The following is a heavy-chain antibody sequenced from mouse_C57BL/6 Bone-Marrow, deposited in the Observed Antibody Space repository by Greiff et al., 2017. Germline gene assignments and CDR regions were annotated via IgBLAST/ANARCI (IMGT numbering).Heavy chain of an antibody. D-gene: IGHD3-2*02. Sequence: EVMLVESGGGLVKPGGSLKLSCAASGFTFSDYGMHWVRQAPEKGLEWVAYISSGSSTIYYADTVKGRFTISRDNAKNTLFLQMTSLRSEDTAMYYCARPAQAKTPCFAYWGQGTLVTVSA. J-gene: IGHJ3*01. CDR2: ISSGSSTI. CDR3: ARPAQAKTPCFAY. V-gene: IGHV5-17*01. CDR1: GFTFSDYG.